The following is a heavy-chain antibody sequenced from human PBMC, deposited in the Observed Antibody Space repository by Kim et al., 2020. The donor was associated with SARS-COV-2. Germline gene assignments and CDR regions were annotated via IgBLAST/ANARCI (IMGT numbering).Heavy chain of an antibody. Sequence: GGSLRLSCAASGFTFSSYSMNWVRQAPGKGLEWVSSISSSSSYIYYADSVKGRFTISRDNAKNSLYLQMNSLRAEDTAVYYCARDGTYYDFWSGYPLLRGDAFDIWGQGTMVTVSS. V-gene: IGHV3-21*01. CDR2: ISSSSSYI. D-gene: IGHD3-3*01. CDR1: GFTFSSYS. CDR3: ARDGTYYDFWSGYPLLRGDAFDI. J-gene: IGHJ3*02.